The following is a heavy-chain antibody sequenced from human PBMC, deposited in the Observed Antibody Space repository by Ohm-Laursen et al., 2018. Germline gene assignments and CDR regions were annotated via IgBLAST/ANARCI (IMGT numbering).Heavy chain of an antibody. D-gene: IGHD1-7*01. CDR1: GYTFTSYD. Sequence: ASVKVSCKASGYTFTSYDINWVRQASGQGLEWMGWMNPKSGDTGYAHKFQGRVTMARNASISTANMEMSSLRSEDTAVYYCARGRLSGTRRALDIWGQGTMVTVSS. CDR2: MNPKSGDT. J-gene: IGHJ3*02. CDR3: ARGRLSGTRRALDI. V-gene: IGHV1-8*01.